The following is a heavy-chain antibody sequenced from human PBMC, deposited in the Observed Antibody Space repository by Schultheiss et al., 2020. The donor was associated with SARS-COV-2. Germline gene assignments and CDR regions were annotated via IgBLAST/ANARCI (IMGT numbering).Heavy chain of an antibody. CDR2: ISGYNGDT. CDR3: ARVLSSSWHFDY. CDR1: GYTFATYG. J-gene: IGHJ4*02. D-gene: IGHD6-13*01. Sequence: ASVKVSCKASGYTFATYGINWVRQAPGQGLEWMGWISGYNGDTKYAQKLQGRVTMTTDTSTSTAYMGLSRLRSDDTAVYYCARVLSSSWHFDYWGQGTLVTVSS. V-gene: IGHV1-18*01.